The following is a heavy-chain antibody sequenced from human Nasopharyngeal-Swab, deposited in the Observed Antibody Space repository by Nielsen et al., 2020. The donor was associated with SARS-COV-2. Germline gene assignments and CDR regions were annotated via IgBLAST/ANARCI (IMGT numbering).Heavy chain of an antibody. CDR3: ARRGYGGSGSYYFYYYMDV. D-gene: IGHD4-23*01. Sequence: GGSLRLSCKGSGYNFTTYWIGWVRQMPGKGLEWMGIIYPGDSDTRYSPSFQGQVTISADKSISTAYPQWSSLKASDTAMYYCARRGYGGSGSYYFYYYMDVWGKGTTVTVSS. J-gene: IGHJ6*03. V-gene: IGHV5-51*01. CDR2: IYPGDSDT. CDR1: GYNFTTYW.